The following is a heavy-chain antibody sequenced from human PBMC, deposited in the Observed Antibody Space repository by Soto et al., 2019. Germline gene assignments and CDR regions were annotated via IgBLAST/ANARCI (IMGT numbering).Heavy chain of an antibody. CDR2: IYNSGTT. CDR3: ATDSTGYYSDAFDV. D-gene: IGHD3-22*01. J-gene: IGHJ3*01. Sequence: SETLSLTCTVSGAAMSSYDWSWLRQSPGKGLEWIGYIYNSGTTDYNPSLKSRVTISVERSKFQFSLKLTSVTAADTAVYYCATDSTGYYSDAFDVWGQGARVT. V-gene: IGHV4-59*03. CDR1: GAAMSSYD.